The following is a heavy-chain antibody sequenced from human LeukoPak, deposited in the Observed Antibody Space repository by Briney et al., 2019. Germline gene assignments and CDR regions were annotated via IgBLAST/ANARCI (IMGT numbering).Heavy chain of an antibody. D-gene: IGHD3-10*01. CDR1: GGSISSSSYY. V-gene: IGHV3-11*04. Sequence: LSLTCTVSGGSISSSSYYWGWIRQAPGKGLEWASYISSSSSTIYYAASVKGRFTISRDSAKNSLYLQMNSLRDEDTAVYYCARGDGWFGELLNFDYWGQGTLVTVSS. CDR3: ARGDGWFGELLNFDY. J-gene: IGHJ4*02. CDR2: ISSSSSTI.